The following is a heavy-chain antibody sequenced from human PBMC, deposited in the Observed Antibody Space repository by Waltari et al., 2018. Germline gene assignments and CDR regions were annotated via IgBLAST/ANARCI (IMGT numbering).Heavy chain of an antibody. CDR1: GFTFSSYW. CDR2: INSDWSTT. J-gene: IGHJ2*01. CDR3: ARAQLTMARNLDL. Sequence: EVQLVESGGGLVQPGGSLGLSCVTSGFTFSSYWMHWVRQVPGKGLVGFSLINSDWSTTSYADSVKCRFTISRDNAKNTLYLQMNSLRADDTSVYYCARAQLTMARNLDLWGRGTLVTVSS. D-gene: IGHD3-10*01. V-gene: IGHV3-74*01.